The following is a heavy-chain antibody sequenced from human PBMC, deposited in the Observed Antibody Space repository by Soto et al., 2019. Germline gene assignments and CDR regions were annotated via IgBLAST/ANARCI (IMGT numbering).Heavy chain of an antibody. D-gene: IGHD3-22*01. J-gene: IGHJ4*02. V-gene: IGHV3-23*01. CDR2: ISGSGGST. CDR1: GFTFSSYP. CDR3: AKVKYYYDSSGYYDY. Sequence: EVQLLESGGGLVQPGGSLRLSCAASGFTFSSYPMSWVRQAPGKGLEWVSAISGSGGSTYYADSVKGRFTISRDNYKNARYLQMNSLRAEDTAVYYCAKVKYYYDSSGYYDYWGQGTLVTVSS.